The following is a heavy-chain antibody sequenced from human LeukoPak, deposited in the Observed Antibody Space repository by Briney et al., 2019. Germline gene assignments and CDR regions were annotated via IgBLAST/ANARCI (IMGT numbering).Heavy chain of an antibody. CDR1: GFTFDDYA. Sequence: PGRSRRLSCAASGFTFDDYAMHWVRQAPGKGLEWVSGISWNSGSIGFADSVKGRFTISRDNAKNSLYLQMNSLRAEDTALYYCAKDTHEYCSSTSCLGGEIDYWGQGTLVTVSS. CDR2: ISWNSGSI. CDR3: AKDTHEYCSSTSCLGGEIDY. J-gene: IGHJ4*02. V-gene: IGHV3-9*01. D-gene: IGHD2-2*01.